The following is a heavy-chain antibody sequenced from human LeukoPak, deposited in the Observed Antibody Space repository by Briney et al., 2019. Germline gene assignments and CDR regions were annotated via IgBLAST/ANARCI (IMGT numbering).Heavy chain of an antibody. D-gene: IGHD2-2*01. CDR3: ARDLIVVVPAATYYYGMDV. CDR2: IYYSGST. CDR1: GGSISSGGYY. J-gene: IGHJ6*02. Sequence: SETLSLTCTVSGGSISSGGYYWSWIRQHPGKGLEWIGYIYYSGSTYYNPSLKSRVTISVDTSKNQFSLKLSSVTAVDTAVYYCARDLIVVVPAATYYYGMDVWGQGTTVTVSS. V-gene: IGHV4-31*03.